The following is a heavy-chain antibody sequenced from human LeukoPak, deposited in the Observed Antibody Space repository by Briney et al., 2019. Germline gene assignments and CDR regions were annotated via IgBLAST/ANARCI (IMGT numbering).Heavy chain of an antibody. J-gene: IGHJ4*02. CDR3: ARAPANAPTDY. D-gene: IGHD2-2*01. Sequence: SETLSLTCAVHGGSFSGYYWSWIRQPPGKGLEWIGEINHSGSTNYNPSLKSRVTISVDTSKNQFSLKLSSVTAADTAVYYCARAPANAPTDYWGQGTLVTVSS. CDR2: INHSGST. V-gene: IGHV4-34*01. CDR1: GGSFSGYY.